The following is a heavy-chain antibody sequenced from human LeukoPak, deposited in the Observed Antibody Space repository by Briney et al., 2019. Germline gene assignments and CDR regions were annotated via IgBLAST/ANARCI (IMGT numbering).Heavy chain of an antibody. J-gene: IGHJ4*02. Sequence: ASVKVSCKVSGYTLTELSMHWVRQAPGKGLEWVGGFDPEDGETIYSQKFQGRVTMAEDTSTDTAYMELSSLRSEDTAFYYCATLFPLIDYWGQGTLVTVSS. CDR3: ATLFPLIDY. CDR2: FDPEDGET. V-gene: IGHV1-24*01. CDR1: GYTLTELS.